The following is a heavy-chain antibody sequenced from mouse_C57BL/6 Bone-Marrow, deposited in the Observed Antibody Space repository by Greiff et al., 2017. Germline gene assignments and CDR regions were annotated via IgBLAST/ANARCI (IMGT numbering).Heavy chain of an antibody. V-gene: IGHV1-76*01. D-gene: IGHD2-3*01. CDR3: AFRWS. CDR1: GYTFTDYY. CDR2: IYPGSGNT. J-gene: IGHJ1*03. Sequence: QVQLQQSGAELVRPGASVKLSCKASGYTFTDYYINWVKQRPGQGLEWIARIYPGSGNTYYNEKFKGKATLTAEKSSSTAYMQLSSLTSDDSAVYFCAFRWSWVTGTTVTVSS.